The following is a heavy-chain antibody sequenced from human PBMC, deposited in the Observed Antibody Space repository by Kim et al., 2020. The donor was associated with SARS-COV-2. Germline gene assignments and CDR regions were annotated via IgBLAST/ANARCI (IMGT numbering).Heavy chain of an antibody. J-gene: IGHJ6*02. CDR2: INYGEGT. D-gene: IGHD2-2*01. V-gene: IGHV4-39*02. CDR3: ASRESTDFYYYGMDV. CDR1: GGAITNTNYY. Sequence: SETLSLTCSVSGGAITNTNYYWAWIRQPPGKGLEWIGNINYGEGTSYNPSLNSRVAISIDASRNHFSLTLDSVAAADTAVYFCASRESTDFYYYGMDVWGQGTTVIFSS.